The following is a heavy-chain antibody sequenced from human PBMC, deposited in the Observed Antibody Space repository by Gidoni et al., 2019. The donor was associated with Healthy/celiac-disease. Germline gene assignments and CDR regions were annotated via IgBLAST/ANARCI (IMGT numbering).Heavy chain of an antibody. Sequence: QVQLVESGGGVVQPGRSLRLSCAASGSTSSSYGMHWVRQAPGKGLEWVAVIWYDGSNKNYADSVKGRFTISRDNSKNTLYLQMNSLRAEDTAVYYCARDAPKSYYYGSGVFDYWGQGTLVTVSS. V-gene: IGHV3-33*01. J-gene: IGHJ4*02. CDR2: IWYDGSNK. CDR1: GSTSSSYG. CDR3: ARDAPKSYYYGSGVFDY. D-gene: IGHD3-10*01.